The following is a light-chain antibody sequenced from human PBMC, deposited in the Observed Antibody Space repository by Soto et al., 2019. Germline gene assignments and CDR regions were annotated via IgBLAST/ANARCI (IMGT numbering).Light chain of an antibody. Sequence: EIVLTQSPATLSVTQGERVTLSCRASQSVSNKLAWYQQKPGQAPRLLISDTSTRATGIPARFSGSGSGTEFTLTVSSLQSEDFALYFCHQYDHWPLTFGGGSKVDIK. J-gene: IGKJ4*01. CDR2: DTS. V-gene: IGKV3D-15*01. CDR3: HQYDHWPLT. CDR1: QSVSNK.